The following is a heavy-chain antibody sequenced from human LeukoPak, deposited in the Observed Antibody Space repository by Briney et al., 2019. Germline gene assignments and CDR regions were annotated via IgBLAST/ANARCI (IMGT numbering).Heavy chain of an antibody. CDR2: IYYSGST. D-gene: IGHD5-18*01. CDR1: GGSISSSSYY. Sequence: PSETLSLTCTVSGGSISSSSYYWGWIRQPPGKGLEWIGSIYYSGSTYYNLSLKSRVTISVDTSKNQFSLKLSSVTAADTAVYYCATYSSLQLDYGMDVWGQGTTVTVSS. J-gene: IGHJ6*02. V-gene: IGHV4-39*07. CDR3: ATYSSLQLDYGMDV.